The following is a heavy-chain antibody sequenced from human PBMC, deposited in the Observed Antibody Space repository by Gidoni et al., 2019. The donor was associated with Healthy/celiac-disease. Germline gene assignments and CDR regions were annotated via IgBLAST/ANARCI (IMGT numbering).Heavy chain of an antibody. CDR2: ISSSSSTI. CDR3: ASANPWELPYFDY. D-gene: IGHD1-26*01. CDR1: AFTFSSYS. Sequence: EVQLVESGGGLVQPGGSLRLSCAASAFTFSSYSMNWVRQAPGKGLEWVSYISSSSSTIYYADSVKGRFTISRDNAKNSLYLQMNSLRAEDTAVYYCASANPWELPYFDYWGQGTLVTVSS. J-gene: IGHJ4*02. V-gene: IGHV3-48*01.